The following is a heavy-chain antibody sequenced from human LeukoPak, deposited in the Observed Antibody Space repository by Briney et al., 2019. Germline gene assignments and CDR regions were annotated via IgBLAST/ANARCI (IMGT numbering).Heavy chain of an antibody. CDR3: AREDVRRYSSSWYPPDY. D-gene: IGHD6-13*01. V-gene: IGHV5-51*04. CDR1: GYSFTSYW. Sequence: GESLKISCKGSGYSFTSYWIGWVRQMPGKGLEWMGIIYPGDSDTRYSPSFQGQVTISADKPISTAYLQWSSLKASDTAMYYCAREDVRRYSSSWYPPDYWGQGTLVTVSS. J-gene: IGHJ4*02. CDR2: IYPGDSDT.